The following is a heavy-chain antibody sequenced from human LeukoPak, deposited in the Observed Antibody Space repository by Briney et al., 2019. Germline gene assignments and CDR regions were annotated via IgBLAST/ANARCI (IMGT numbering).Heavy chain of an antibody. D-gene: IGHD2-2*01. V-gene: IGHV1-69*06. CDR2: IIPIFGTA. Sequence: GASVKVSCKASGGTFSSYAISWVRQAPGQGLEWMGGIIPIFGTANYAQKFQGRVTITADKSTSTAYMELSSLRSEDTAVYYCARGYCSSTSCYAPSYYHYYMDVWGKGTTVTVSS. J-gene: IGHJ6*03. CDR1: GGTFSSYA. CDR3: ARGYCSSTSCYAPSYYHYYMDV.